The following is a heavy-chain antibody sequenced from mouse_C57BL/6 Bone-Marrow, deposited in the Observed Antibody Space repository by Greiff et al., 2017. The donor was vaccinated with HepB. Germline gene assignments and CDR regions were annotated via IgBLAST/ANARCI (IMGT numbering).Heavy chain of an antibody. D-gene: IGHD1-1*01. CDR1: GFTFSSYA. Sequence: EVKLVESGGGLVKPGGSLKLSCAASGFTFSSYAMSWVRQTPEKRLEWVATISDGGSYTYYPDNVKGRFTISRDNAKNNLYLQMSHLKSEDTAMYYCAREYYGSSYVDWYFDVWGTGTTVTVSS. J-gene: IGHJ1*03. CDR3: AREYYGSSYVDWYFDV. V-gene: IGHV5-4*01. CDR2: ISDGGSYT.